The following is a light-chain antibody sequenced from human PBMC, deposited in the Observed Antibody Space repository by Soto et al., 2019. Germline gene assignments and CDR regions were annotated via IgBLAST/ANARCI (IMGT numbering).Light chain of an antibody. CDR3: QQAYSIPLT. CDR2: GAS. V-gene: IGKV1-39*01. CDR1: QSISSY. J-gene: IGKJ4*01. Sequence: DIQMTQSPSSLSASVGDRVTITCRASQSISSYLNWYQQKPGKAPKLLIYGASNLQSGVPSRFSGSGSGTDFTLTISSLQPEDFATYYCQQAYSIPLTFGGGTKVEIK.